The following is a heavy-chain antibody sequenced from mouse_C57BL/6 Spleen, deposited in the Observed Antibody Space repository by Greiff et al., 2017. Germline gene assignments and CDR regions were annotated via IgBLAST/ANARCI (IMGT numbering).Heavy chain of an antibody. D-gene: IGHD2-4*01. CDR1: GYAFSSSW. Sequence: VQLQQSGPELVKPGASVKISCKASGYAFSSSWMNWVKQRPGKGLEWIGRIYPGDGDTNYNGKFKGKATLTADKSSSTAYMQLSSLTSEDSAVYFCAKSYYDYDRYYFDYWGQGTTLTVSS. J-gene: IGHJ2*01. CDR3: AKSYYDYDRYYFDY. CDR2: IYPGDGDT. V-gene: IGHV1-82*01.